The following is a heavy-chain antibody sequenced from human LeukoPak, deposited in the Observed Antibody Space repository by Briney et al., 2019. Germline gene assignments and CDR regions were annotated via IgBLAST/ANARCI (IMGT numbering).Heavy chain of an antibody. CDR1: GGSINGYY. J-gene: IGHJ4*02. V-gene: IGHV4-59*04. CDR3: QSRFLEWLLDY. D-gene: IGHD3-3*01. Sequence: SETLSLTCTVSGGSINGYYWSWIRQPPGKGLEWIGYVYFSGSTFYNPSLKSRVIISVDTSKNQFSLKLSSVTAADTAVYYCQSRFLEWLLDYWGQGTLVTVSS. CDR2: VYFSGST.